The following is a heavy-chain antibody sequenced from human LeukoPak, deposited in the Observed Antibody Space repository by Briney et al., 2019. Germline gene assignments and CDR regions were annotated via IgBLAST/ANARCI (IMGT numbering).Heavy chain of an antibody. Sequence: GGSLRLSCAASGFTFSSYWMSWVRQAPGKGLEWLANIKQDGSEKYYVDSVKGRFTISRDNDKNSLYLQMNSLRAEDTAVYYCARHNYDFWSVYMDVWRKGTTLTVSS. D-gene: IGHD3-3*01. CDR3: ARHNYDFWSVYMDV. J-gene: IGHJ6*03. CDR1: GFTFSSYW. V-gene: IGHV3-7*01. CDR2: IKQDGSEK.